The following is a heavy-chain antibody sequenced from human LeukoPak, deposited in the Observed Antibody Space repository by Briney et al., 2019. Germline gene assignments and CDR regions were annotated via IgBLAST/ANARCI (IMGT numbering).Heavy chain of an antibody. D-gene: IGHD6-13*01. V-gene: IGHV3-30-3*01. CDR3: ARSYSSSWYFLPLALFDY. CDR2: ISYDGSNK. Sequence: GRSLRLSCAASGFTFSSYAMHWVRQAPGKGLEWVAVISYDGSNKYYADSVKGRFTISRDNSKNKLYLQMNSLRAEDTAVYYCARSYSSSWYFLPLALFDYWGQGTLVTVSS. CDR1: GFTFSSYA. J-gene: IGHJ4*02.